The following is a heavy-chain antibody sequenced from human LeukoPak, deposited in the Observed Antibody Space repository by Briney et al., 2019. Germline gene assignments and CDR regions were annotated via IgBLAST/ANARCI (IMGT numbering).Heavy chain of an antibody. CDR3: AKVKSVTRHYFDY. CDR2: ISGSGGST. J-gene: IGHJ4*02. Sequence: GGSLRLSCAASGFSFSSYAMSWVRQAPGKGLEWVSAISGSGGSTYYADSVKGRFTISRDNSKNTLYLQMNSLRAEDTAVYSCAKVKSVTRHYFDYWGQGTLVTVSS. D-gene: IGHD2-21*02. V-gene: IGHV3-23*01. CDR1: GFSFSSYA.